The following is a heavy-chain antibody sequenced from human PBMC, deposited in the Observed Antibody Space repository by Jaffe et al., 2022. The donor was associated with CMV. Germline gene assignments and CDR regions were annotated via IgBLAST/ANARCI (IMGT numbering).Heavy chain of an antibody. J-gene: IGHJ6*03. V-gene: IGHV1-69*09. CDR1: GGTFSSYA. Sequence: QVQLVQSGAEVKKPGSSVKVSCKASGGTFSSYAISWVRQAPGQGLEWMGRIIPILGIANYAQKFQGRVTITADKSTSTAYMELSSLRSEDTAVYYCAEIVATRDRPPYYYYYYMDVWGKGTTVTVSS. CDR3: AEIVATRDRPPYYYYYYMDV. CDR2: IIPILGIA. D-gene: IGHD5-12*01.